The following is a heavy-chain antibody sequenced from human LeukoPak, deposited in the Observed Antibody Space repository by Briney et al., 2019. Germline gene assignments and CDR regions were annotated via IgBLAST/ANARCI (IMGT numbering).Heavy chain of an antibody. Sequence: GGSLRLSCAASGFTFSNYWMHWVRQAPGKGLEWVAVVAYDGSNTYYADSVKGRFSISRDNSKNTLYLQMNSLRPEDTAVYYCARDSDRDGYWVGPIDYWGQGTLVTVSS. CDR2: VAYDGSNT. D-gene: IGHD3-22*01. CDR3: ARDSDRDGYWVGPIDY. CDR1: GFTFSNYW. V-gene: IGHV3-30*03. J-gene: IGHJ4*02.